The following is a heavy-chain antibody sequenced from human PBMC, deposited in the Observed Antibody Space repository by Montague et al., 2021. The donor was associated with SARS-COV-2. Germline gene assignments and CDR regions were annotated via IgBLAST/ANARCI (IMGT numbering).Heavy chain of an antibody. V-gene: IGHV4-61*01. CDR1: GGSVSSGSYY. CDR2: IYYSGST. D-gene: IGHD3-3*01. Sequence: SETLSLTCTGSGGSVSSGSYYWSWIRQPPGKGLEWIGYIYYSGSTNYNPSLKSRVTISVDTSKNQFSLKLSSVTAADTAVYYCARDPWRITIFGVVTRYGMDVWGQGTTVTVSS. CDR3: ARDPWRITIFGVVTRYGMDV. J-gene: IGHJ6*02.